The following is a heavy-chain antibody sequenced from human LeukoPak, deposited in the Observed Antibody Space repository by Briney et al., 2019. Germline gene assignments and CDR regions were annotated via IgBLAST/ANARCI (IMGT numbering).Heavy chain of an antibody. CDR3: ARSAGWWRYHDFWSGYSISKFDY. J-gene: IGHJ4*02. D-gene: IGHD3-3*01. Sequence: PSETLSLTCTVSGGSISSSSYYWGCIRQPPGKGLEWIGSIYYSGSTYYNPSLKSRVTISVDTSKNQFSLKLSSVTAADTAVYYCARSAGWWRYHDFWSGYSISKFDYWGQGTLVTVSS. CDR1: GGSISSSSYY. CDR2: IYYSGST. V-gene: IGHV4-39*07.